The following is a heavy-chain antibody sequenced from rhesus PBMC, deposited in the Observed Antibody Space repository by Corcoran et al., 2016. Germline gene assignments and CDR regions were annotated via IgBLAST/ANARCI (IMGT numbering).Heavy chain of an antibody. CDR1: GFTFRTYN. V-gene: IGHV3S25*01. Sequence: EVQLVESGGGLVLPGGSLRLFCAALGFTFRTYNMYWGRQAPGKGLEWISVINTSGDSTYYADSVKGRFTISRDNSKNTLYLQMNSLRAEDTAVYCCATRKGQGDYWGQGVLVTVSS. CDR3: ATRKGQGDY. D-gene: IGHD6-25*01. J-gene: IGHJ4*01. CDR2: INTSGDST.